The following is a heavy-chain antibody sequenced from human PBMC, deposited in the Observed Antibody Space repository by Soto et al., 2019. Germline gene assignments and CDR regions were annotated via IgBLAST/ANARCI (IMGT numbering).Heavy chain of an antibody. V-gene: IGHV1-18*01. D-gene: IGHD3-16*01. Sequence: QVQLVQSGAEVKKPGASVKVSCKASGYTFTSHVISWVRQAPGQGLEWMGWVSGYNGNTNYAQKFQGRVTMTTDTSTTTAYMELRSLTSDDTAVYYCSRDLGAKVYFWGQGTLVTVSS. J-gene: IGHJ4*02. CDR1: GYTFTSHV. CDR2: VSGYNGNT. CDR3: SRDLGAKVYF.